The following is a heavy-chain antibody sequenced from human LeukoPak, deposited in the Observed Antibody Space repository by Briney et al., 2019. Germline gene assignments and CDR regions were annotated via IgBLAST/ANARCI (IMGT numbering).Heavy chain of an antibody. CDR3: ARELSAAPDY. Sequence: PGGSLRLSCAASGFTSSDYYMSWIRQAPGKGLEWVSYISSSSSYTNYADSVKGRFTISRDNAKNSLYLQMNSLRAEDTAVYYCARELSAAPDYWGQGTLVTVSS. V-gene: IGHV3-11*06. CDR2: ISSSSSYT. J-gene: IGHJ4*02. D-gene: IGHD3-10*01. CDR1: GFTSSDYY.